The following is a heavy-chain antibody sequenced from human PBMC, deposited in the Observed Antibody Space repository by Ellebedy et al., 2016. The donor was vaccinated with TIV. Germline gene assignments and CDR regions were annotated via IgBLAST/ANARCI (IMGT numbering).Heavy chain of an antibody. D-gene: IGHD7-27*01. J-gene: IGHJ4*02. V-gene: IGHV3-33*01. CDR1: GLTFSRYG. CDR2: IWYDGSIK. CDR3: ASWDFDY. Sequence: PAGSLRLSCAASGLTFSRYGMHWIRQAPDKGLEWVAVIWYDGSIKYLADSVKGRFTISRDNFNNTLYLQMNSLRAEDTAVYWCASWDFDYWGQGTLVTVSS.